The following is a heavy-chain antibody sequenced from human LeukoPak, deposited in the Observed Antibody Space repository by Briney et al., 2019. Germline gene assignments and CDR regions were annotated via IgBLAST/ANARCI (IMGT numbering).Heavy chain of an antibody. Sequence: SETLSLTCTVSGDSISSYYWNWIRQPPGKGLEWIGFIYYSGSTNYNPSLKSRVTISVDTSKNQLSLKLSSVTAADTAVYYCARPARRTIFGVVKGVWFDPWGQGTLVTVSS. D-gene: IGHD3-3*01. CDR3: ARPARRTIFGVVKGVWFDP. J-gene: IGHJ5*02. CDR2: IYYSGST. CDR1: GDSISSYY. V-gene: IGHV4-59*08.